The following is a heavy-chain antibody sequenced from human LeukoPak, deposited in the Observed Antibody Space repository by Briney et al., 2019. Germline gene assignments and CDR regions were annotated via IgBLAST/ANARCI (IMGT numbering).Heavy chain of an antibody. CDR2: ISYDGSNK. Sequence: GRSLRLSCAASGFTFSSYGMHWVRQAPGKGLEGVAVISYDGSNKYYADSVKGRFTISRDNSKNTLYLQMNSLRAEDTAVYYCAKDKAVAGTLYFDYWGQATLVTVSS. CDR1: GFTFSSYG. J-gene: IGHJ4*02. D-gene: IGHD6-19*01. V-gene: IGHV3-30*18. CDR3: AKDKAVAGTLYFDY.